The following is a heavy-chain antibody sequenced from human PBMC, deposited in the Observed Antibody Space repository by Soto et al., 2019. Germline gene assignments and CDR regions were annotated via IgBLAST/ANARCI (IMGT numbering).Heavy chain of an antibody. CDR1: GFTFSSYG. J-gene: IGHJ6*02. V-gene: IGHV3-33*01. D-gene: IGHD3-10*01. CDR2: IWYDGSNK. CDR3: ARDLWGVLLWFGEARLGGMDV. Sequence: QVQLVESGGGVVQPGRSLRLSCAASGFTFSSYGMHWVRQAPGKGLEWVAVIWYDGSNKYYADSVKGRFTISRDNSKNXRXLXLNSLRAEDTAVYYCARDLWGVLLWFGEARLGGMDVWGQGTTVTVSS.